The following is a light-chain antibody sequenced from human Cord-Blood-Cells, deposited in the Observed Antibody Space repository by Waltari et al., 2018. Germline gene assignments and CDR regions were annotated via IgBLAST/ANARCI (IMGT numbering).Light chain of an antibody. Sequence: QSALTQPPSASGSPGPSLTIPCTGTSIDARGYTCVPRYQQHPGKAPKHIIYEVSKRPSGVPDRFSGSKSGNTASLTVSGLQAEDEADYYCSSYAGSNNYVFGTGTKVTVL. CDR3: SSYAGSNNYV. CDR2: EVS. J-gene: IGLJ1*01. V-gene: IGLV2-8*01. CDR1: SIDARGYTC.